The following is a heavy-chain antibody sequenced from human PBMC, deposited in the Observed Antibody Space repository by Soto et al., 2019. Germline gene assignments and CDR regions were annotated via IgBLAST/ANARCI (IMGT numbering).Heavy chain of an antibody. V-gene: IGHV3-9*01. Sequence: SLRLSCAAAGFTFDDYAMHWVRQAPGKGLEWVSGINRNSGSIGYADSVKGRFTISRDNAKNSLYLQMNSLRTEDTALYYCAKGYNYDRSGNPDSWGQGTLVTVSS. CDR3: AKGYNYDRSGNPDS. J-gene: IGHJ4*02. CDR2: INRNSGSI. D-gene: IGHD3-22*01. CDR1: GFTFDDYA.